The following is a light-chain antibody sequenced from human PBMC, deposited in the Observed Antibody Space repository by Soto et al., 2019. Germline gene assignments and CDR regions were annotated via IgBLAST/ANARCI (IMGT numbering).Light chain of an antibody. Sequence: QSALTQPASVSGSPGQSITISCTGTSSDVADYNYVSWYQQHPGKAPKLMIYEVSNRPSGVSNRFSGSKSDNAASLTISGLQAEDEADYYCNSYTNTTTWIFGTGTKVTVL. V-gene: IGLV2-14*01. J-gene: IGLJ1*01. CDR1: SSDVADYNY. CDR3: NSYTNTTTWI. CDR2: EVS.